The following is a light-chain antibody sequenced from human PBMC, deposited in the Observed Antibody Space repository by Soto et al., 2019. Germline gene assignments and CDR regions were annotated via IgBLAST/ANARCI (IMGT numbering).Light chain of an antibody. CDR2: GVS. CDR1: QNVNTKK. J-gene: IGKJ1*01. CDR3: QQYEMSPWT. V-gene: IGKV3-20*01. Sequence: DIVLTQSPGTLSMSPGENATLSCRASQNVNTKKGAWFQQKGGQPPRLLIYGVSNRAAASPDRFRGSRSGTDFTLTVPKSDPADFGVYYCQQYEMSPWTFGQGTKV.